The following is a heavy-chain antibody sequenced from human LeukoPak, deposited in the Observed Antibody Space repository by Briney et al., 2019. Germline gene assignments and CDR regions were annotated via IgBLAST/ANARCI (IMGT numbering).Heavy chain of an antibody. D-gene: IGHD6-19*01. Sequence: ASVKVSCKASGYTFTGYYMHWVRQAPGQGLEWMGRIIPILGIANYAQKFQGRVTITADKSTSTAYMELSSLRSEDTAVYYCARGGKSSGWIFYAFDIWGQGTMVTVSS. CDR2: IIPILGIA. J-gene: IGHJ3*02. V-gene: IGHV1-69*04. CDR3: ARGGKSSGWIFYAFDI. CDR1: GYTFTGYY.